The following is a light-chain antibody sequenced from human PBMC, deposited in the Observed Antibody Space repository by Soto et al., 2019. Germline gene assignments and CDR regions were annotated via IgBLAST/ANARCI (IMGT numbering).Light chain of an antibody. CDR2: DAS. V-gene: IGKV3-11*01. J-gene: IGKJ5*01. CDR1: QSVGSH. CDR3: QPRSNSIP. Sequence: EIVLAQSPATLSLSPGGRATLSCRASQSVGSHLAWFQQRPGPAPRRLIYDASNRATGIPARFSGSGSGADFTLTISSLQPEDFAVDDCQPRSNSIPSAQGTRPEIK.